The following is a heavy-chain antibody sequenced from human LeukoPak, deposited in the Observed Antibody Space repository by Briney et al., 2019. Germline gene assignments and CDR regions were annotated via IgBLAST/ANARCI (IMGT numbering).Heavy chain of an antibody. Sequence: PGGSLRLSCAASGFIFSNYAMIWVRQAPGKGLEWVSYISSLSGTTYYADSVKGRFIISRDNAQNSLFLQMNSLRAEDTAVYYCVRDQGGAVSYWGQGTLVTVSS. CDR2: ISSLSGTT. J-gene: IGHJ4*02. CDR1: GFIFSNYA. D-gene: IGHD3-16*01. CDR3: VRDQGGAVSY. V-gene: IGHV3-48*01.